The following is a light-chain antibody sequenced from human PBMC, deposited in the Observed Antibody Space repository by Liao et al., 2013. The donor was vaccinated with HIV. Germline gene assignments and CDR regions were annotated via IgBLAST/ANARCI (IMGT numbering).Light chain of an antibody. Sequence: SYELTQPPSVSVAPGKTARITCGGTNIGSKSVHWYQQKPGQAPVLVIYYDSDRPSAIPERFSGSNSGNTATLSISRVEAGDEADYYCQAWDSSTVIFGGGTKLTVL. CDR1: NIGSKS. J-gene: IGLJ2*01. CDR2: YDS. V-gene: IGLV3-21*01. CDR3: QAWDSSTVI.